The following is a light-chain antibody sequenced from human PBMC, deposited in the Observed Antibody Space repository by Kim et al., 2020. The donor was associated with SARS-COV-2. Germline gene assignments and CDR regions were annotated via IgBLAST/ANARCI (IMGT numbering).Light chain of an antibody. J-gene: IGKJ4*01. Sequence: SPGERGTPSCRASQSVGSSCLAWYQQKPGQAPRLLIYGASSRAAGIPDRFSGSGSGTDFTLTISRLEAEDFAVYHCQQYGSSPLTFGGGTKVDIK. CDR1: QSVGSSC. V-gene: IGKV3-20*01. CDR2: GAS. CDR3: QQYGSSPLT.